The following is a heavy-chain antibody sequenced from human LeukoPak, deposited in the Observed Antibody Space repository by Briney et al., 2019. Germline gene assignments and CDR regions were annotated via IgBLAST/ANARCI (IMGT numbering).Heavy chain of an antibody. CDR2: INSDGSST. J-gene: IGHJ4*02. V-gene: IGHV3-74*01. CDR1: GFTFNNYW. Sequence: GSLRLSFAASGFTFNNYWMHWVRQAPGKGLVWVSRINSDGSSTSHADSVKGRFTISRDNAKNTLYLQMNSLRAEDTAVYYCARGPMGKGYFDYWGQGTLVTVSS. CDR3: ARGPMGKGYFDY. D-gene: IGHD3-10*01.